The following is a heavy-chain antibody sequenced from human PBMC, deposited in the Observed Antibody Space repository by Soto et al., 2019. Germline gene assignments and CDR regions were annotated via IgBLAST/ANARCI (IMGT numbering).Heavy chain of an antibody. CDR1: GFTFSSYS. V-gene: IGHV3-21*01. CDR2: ISSSSSYI. CDR3: ATAGQSGYSSPDY. Sequence: GGSLRLSCAASGFTFSSYSMNWVRQAPGKGLEWVSSISSSSSYIYYADPVKGRFTISRDNAKNSLYLQMNSLRAEDTAVYYCATAGQSGYSSPDYWGQGTLVTVSS. D-gene: IGHD3-22*01. J-gene: IGHJ4*02.